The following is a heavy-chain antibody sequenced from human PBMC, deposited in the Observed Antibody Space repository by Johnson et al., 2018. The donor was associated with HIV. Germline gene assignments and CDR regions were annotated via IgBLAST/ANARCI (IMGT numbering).Heavy chain of an antibody. Sequence: QLVESGGGVVQPGRSLRLSCAASGFTFSSYAMHWVRQAPGKGLEWVAVISYDGSNKYYADSVKGRFTISRDNSKNTLYLQMNSLRAEDTAVYYCAKWTRESGSGLFDIWGQGTMVTVSS. D-gene: IGHD2-15*01. CDR2: ISYDGSNK. V-gene: IGHV3-30*04. CDR1: GFTFSSYA. CDR3: AKWTRESGSGLFDI. J-gene: IGHJ3*02.